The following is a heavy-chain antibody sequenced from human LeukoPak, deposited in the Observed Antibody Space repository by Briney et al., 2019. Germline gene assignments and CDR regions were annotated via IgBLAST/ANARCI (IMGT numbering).Heavy chain of an antibody. Sequence: SETLSLTRTVSGDSISGYYWSWIRQPPEKGLEYIGYIYYSGSTDYNPSLKSRVTISVDTSKNQFSLKLSSVTAADTAVYYCARHYYDSSGYYYLDYWGQGTLVTVSS. D-gene: IGHD3-22*01. CDR3: ARHYYDSSGYYYLDY. CDR2: IYYSGST. V-gene: IGHV4-59*08. CDR1: GDSISGYY. J-gene: IGHJ4*02.